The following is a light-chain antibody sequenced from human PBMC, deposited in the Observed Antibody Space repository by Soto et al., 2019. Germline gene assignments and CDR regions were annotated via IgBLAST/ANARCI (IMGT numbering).Light chain of an antibody. CDR1: QGISSY. J-gene: IGKJ4*01. V-gene: IGKV1-9*01. CDR2: AAS. Sequence: IQLTQSPSSLSASVGDRVTITCRASQGISSYLAWYQQKPGKAPNLLIYAASTLQGGVPSRFSGSGSGTDFTLTISSLQPEDFATYYCQQLNSYPPTFGGGTKVEIK. CDR3: QQLNSYPPT.